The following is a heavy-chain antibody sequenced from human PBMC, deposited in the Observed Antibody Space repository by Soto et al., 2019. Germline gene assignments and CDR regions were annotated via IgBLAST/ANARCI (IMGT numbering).Heavy chain of an antibody. CDR1: GGSIDSDGYF. CDR3: ARERAYFDS. Sequence: SETLSLTCTVSGGSIDSDGYFWNWIRQYPDKGLEWIGYIHYSGITHYNPSLKSRVAISIDTSKNQFSLMVNSVTAADTAVYYCARERAYFDSWGQGTVVT. J-gene: IGHJ4*02. CDR2: IHYSGIT. V-gene: IGHV4-31*03.